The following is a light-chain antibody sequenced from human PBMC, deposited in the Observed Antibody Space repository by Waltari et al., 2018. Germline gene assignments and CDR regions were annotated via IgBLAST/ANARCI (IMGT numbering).Light chain of an antibody. J-gene: IGLJ1*01. CDR1: SRPVGRLTY. V-gene: IGLV2-8*01. Sequence: QSALTQPPSASASPGPPVTISCHGTSRPVGRLTYVPWFQQPPGKAPKLIIYEVNKRPSGVPDRFSGSKSGDTASLTVSGLQAEDEADYYCSSYAGNNIYVFGTATKVTVL. CDR3: SSYAGNNIYV. CDR2: EVN.